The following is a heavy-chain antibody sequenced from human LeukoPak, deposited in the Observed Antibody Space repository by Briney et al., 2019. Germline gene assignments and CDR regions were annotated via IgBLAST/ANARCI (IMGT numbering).Heavy chain of an antibody. Sequence: SETLSLTCAVYGGSFSGYYWSWLRQPPGKGLEWIGEINHSGSTNYNPSLKSRVTISVDASKNQFSLKLSSVTAADTAVYYCARPRYSSSWYGYFDYWGQGTLVTVSS. D-gene: IGHD6-13*01. CDR3: ARPRYSSSWYGYFDY. CDR2: INHSGST. CDR1: GGSFSGYY. J-gene: IGHJ4*02. V-gene: IGHV4-34*01.